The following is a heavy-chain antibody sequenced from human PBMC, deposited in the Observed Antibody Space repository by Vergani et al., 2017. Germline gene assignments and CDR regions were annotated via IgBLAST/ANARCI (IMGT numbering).Heavy chain of an antibody. D-gene: IGHD4-11*01. CDR2: IHNRGKT. Sequence: QVRLEESGPGLVKPSETLSLTCSVSGYSIGSGFYWAWIRQSPGEGLQWLTSIHNRGKTYHNPSLKSRVSVSLDTSNNRFSLNLTSVTATDTAVYYCARSQCDYWYFDLWGPRSLVTVSS. J-gene: IGHJ2*01. CDR1: GYSIGSGFY. V-gene: IGHV4-38-2*01. CDR3: ARSQCDYWYFDL.